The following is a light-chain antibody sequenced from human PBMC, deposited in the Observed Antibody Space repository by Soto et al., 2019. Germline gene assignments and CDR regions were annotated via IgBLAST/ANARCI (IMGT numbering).Light chain of an antibody. CDR3: SSYTTSGTDV. J-gene: IGLJ1*01. V-gene: IGLV2-14*03. Sequence: QSALTQPASVSGSPGQSITISCTGTRSDVGTNNYVSWYQQHPGKAPKLMIFGVTNRPSGISNRFSGSKSGNTASLTISGLQAEDEAEYYCSSYTTSGTDVFGTGTKLTVL. CDR2: GVT. CDR1: RSDVGTNNY.